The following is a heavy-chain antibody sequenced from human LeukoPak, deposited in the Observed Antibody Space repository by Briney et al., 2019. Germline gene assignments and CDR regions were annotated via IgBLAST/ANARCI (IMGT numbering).Heavy chain of an antibody. V-gene: IGHV1-69*05. CDR1: GGTFSSYA. Sequence: VASVKVSCKASGGTFSSYAISWVRQAPGQGLEWMGRIIPIFGTANYAQKFQGRVTMTTDTSTSTAYMELRSLRSDDTAVYYCARESGPGGAFDIWGQGTMVTVSS. J-gene: IGHJ3*02. D-gene: IGHD3-10*01. CDR2: IIPIFGTA. CDR3: ARESGPGGAFDI.